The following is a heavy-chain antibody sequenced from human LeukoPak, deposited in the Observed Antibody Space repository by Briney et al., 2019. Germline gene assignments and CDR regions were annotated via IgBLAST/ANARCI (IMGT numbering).Heavy chain of an antibody. V-gene: IGHV4-61*02. J-gene: IGHJ5*02. CDR3: ARDRTHDYGGKGWFDR. CDR1: GGSLSSGSYY. CDR2: IYTSGST. Sequence: SQTLSLTCTVSGGSLSSGSYYWGWIRQPAGTGLEWFGRIYTSGSTNYNPSLKSRVAISVDTSKTQFSLKLSSVPAADTAVYYCARDRTHDYGGKGWFDRGGQGTLVTVSS. D-gene: IGHD4-23*01.